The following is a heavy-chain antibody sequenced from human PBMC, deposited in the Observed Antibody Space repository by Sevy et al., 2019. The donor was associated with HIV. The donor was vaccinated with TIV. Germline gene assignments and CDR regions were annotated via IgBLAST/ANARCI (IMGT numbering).Heavy chain of an antibody. CDR1: AINIRDYW. V-gene: IGHV3-7*05. J-gene: IGHJ4*02. D-gene: IGHD2-15*01. CDR3: VRAIQLAASY. Sequence: GRSLRLSCEASAINIRDYWMNWVRQAPGKGLEWVANMNPDGSKIYYADSVKGRFTLSRDSAKNSVFLQMTSLSAEDTAVYYCVRAIQLAASYWGQGMLVTVSS. CDR2: MNPDGSKI.